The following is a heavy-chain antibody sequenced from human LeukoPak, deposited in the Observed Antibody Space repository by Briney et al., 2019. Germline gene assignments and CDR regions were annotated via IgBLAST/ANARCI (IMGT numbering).Heavy chain of an antibody. CDR2: IYSGGST. J-gene: IGHJ1*01. CDR1: GFTVSSNY. D-gene: IGHD2-15*01. V-gene: IGHV3-66*01. CDR3: AREGYCGGGTCHSGAHFQH. Sequence: GGSLRLSCAASGFTVSSNYMSWVRQAPGKGLEWVSVIYSGGSTYYADSVKGRFTISRDNAKTSLYLQMNSLRAEDTAVYYCAREGYCGGGTCHSGAHFQHWGQGTLVTVSS.